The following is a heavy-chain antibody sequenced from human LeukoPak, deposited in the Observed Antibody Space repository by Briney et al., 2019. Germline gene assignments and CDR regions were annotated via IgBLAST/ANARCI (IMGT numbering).Heavy chain of an antibody. Sequence: ASVKVSCKASGYTFTSYGISWVRQAPGQGLEWTGWISAYNGNTNYAQKLQGRVTMTTDTSTSTAYMELRSLRSDDTAVYYCARRYYDSSGYYSPRGNWFDSWGQGTLVTVSS. CDR3: ARRYYDSSGYYSPRGNWFDS. CDR2: ISAYNGNT. D-gene: IGHD3-22*01. CDR1: GYTFTSYG. J-gene: IGHJ5*01. V-gene: IGHV1-18*01.